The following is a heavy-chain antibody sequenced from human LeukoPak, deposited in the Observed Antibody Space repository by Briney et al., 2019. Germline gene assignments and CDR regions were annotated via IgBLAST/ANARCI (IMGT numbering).Heavy chain of an antibody. CDR1: GFTFSSYA. CDR3: AKITYYDYVWGSYRQTYFDY. Sequence: GGSLRLSCAASGFTFSSYAMSWVRQAPGKGLEWVSAISGSGGSTYYADSVKGRFTISRDNSKNTLYLQMNSLRAEDTAVYYCAKITYYDYVWGSYRQTYFDYWGQGTLVTVSS. V-gene: IGHV3-23*01. D-gene: IGHD3-16*02. CDR2: ISGSGGST. J-gene: IGHJ4*02.